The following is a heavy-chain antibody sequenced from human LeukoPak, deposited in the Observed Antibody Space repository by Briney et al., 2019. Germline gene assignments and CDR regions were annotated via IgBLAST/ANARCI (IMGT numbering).Heavy chain of an antibody. J-gene: IGHJ4*02. CDR2: ISYTGST. CDR3: ARAVTGTSMVDY. V-gene: IGHV4-59*08. CDR1: GGSIGGDH. Sequence: SETLSLTCTISGGSIGGDHWSWIRQAPGKGLEWIGYISYTGSTSYNPSLRNRVTISLHTSENQFSLRLTSVTAADTAVYYCARAVTGTSMVDYWGQGTLVAVSS. D-gene: IGHD6-19*01.